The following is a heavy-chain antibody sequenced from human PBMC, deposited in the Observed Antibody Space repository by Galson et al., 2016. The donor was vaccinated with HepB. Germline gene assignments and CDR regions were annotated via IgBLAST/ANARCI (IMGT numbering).Heavy chain of an antibody. CDR1: GFTFTKFW. J-gene: IGHJ4*02. Sequence: SLRLSCAASGFTFTKFWMYWFRQVPGKGPVWIARINSDDSDITYADSVKGRFTVSRDNAKNTVFLQMSSLRVEDTAVYYCARGHVANGHWGQGSMVIVSS. D-gene: IGHD2-21*01. V-gene: IGHV3-74*03. CDR2: INSDDSDI. CDR3: ARGHVANGH.